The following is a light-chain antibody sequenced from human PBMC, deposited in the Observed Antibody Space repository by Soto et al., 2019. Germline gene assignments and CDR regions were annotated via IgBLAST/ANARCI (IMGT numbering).Light chain of an antibody. CDR3: SSYTSSSTLV. J-gene: IGLJ2*01. V-gene: IGLV2-14*01. CDR1: SSDVGAYNY. CDR2: EVR. Sequence: QSALTQPASVSGSPGQSITISCSGTSSDVGAYNYVSWYQQHPGQAPKLMIYEVRNRPLGVFNRFSGSKSGNTASLTISGLLAEDDADYYCSSYTSSSTLVFGGGTKLTVL.